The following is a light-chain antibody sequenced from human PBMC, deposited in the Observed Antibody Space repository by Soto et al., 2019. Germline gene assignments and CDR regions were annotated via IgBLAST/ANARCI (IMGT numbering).Light chain of an antibody. V-gene: IGLV2-14*03. CDR1: SSDVGGYNY. CDR3: SLSTSSTTHVL. Sequence: QSALTQPASVSGSPGQSITISCAGTSSDVGGYNYVSWYQQYPGKAPKLMIYDVNSRPSGVSNRFSGSKSGNTASLTISGLQAEDEAEYYCSLSTSSTTHVLFGGGTQLTVL. CDR2: DVN. J-gene: IGLJ2*01.